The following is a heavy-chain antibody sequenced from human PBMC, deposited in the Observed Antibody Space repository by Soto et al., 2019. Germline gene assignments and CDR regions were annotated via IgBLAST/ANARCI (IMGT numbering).Heavy chain of an antibody. CDR1: AYSFTTYH. V-gene: IGHV1-46*01. D-gene: IGHD2-2*01. CDR3: ARGDIVLVPASEGNWFDP. J-gene: IGHJ5*02. Sequence: QVQLVQSGAEVKKPGASVTLSCKASAYSFTTYHIHWVRQAPGQGLEWMGLINPDAGATNYAQRFQGRLRLTRDTSTSTVYRELRSLRFDDTAVYYCARGDIVLVPASEGNWFDPWGQGTLVTVSS. CDR2: INPDAGAT.